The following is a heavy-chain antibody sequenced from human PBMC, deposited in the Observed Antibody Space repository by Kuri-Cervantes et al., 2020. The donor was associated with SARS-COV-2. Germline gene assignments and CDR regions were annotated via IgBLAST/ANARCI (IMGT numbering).Heavy chain of an antibody. CDR2: IYYSGST. J-gene: IGHJ5*02. CDR1: GGPISSSSYY. V-gene: IGHV4-39*07. Sequence: GSLRLSCTVSGGPISSSSYYWGWIRQPPGKGLEWIGSIYYSGSTNYNPSLKSRVTISVDTSKNQFSLKLSSVTAADTAVYYCARLEERWFDPWGQGTLVTVSS. CDR3: ARLEERWFDP. D-gene: IGHD1-1*01.